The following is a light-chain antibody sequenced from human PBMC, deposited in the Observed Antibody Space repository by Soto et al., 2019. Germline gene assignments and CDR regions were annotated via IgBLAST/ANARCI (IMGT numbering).Light chain of an antibody. CDR1: QSISSSL. J-gene: IGKJ3*01. V-gene: IGKV3-20*01. CDR3: QLYDGSLFT. CDR2: GAS. Sequence: EIVLTQSPDTLSLSPGERATLSYRTTQSISSSLVAWYQQKPGQPPRPLIHGASSRATGIPDRFSGRGSGTEFTLTISRLEPEDFAVYYCQLYDGSLFTFGPGTKVDIK.